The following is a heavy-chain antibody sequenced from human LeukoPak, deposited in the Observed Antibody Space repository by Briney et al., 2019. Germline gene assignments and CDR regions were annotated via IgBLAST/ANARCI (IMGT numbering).Heavy chain of an antibody. J-gene: IGHJ4*02. CDR3: ARRVERQYYFDY. CDR1: GGSISSSSYY. CDR2: IYYSGST. Sequence: SETLSLTCTVSGGSISSSSYYWGWIRQPPGKGLDWIGSIYYSGSTYYNPSLKSRVTISVDTSKNQFSLKLSSVTAADTAVYYCARRVERQYYFDYWGQGTLVTVSS. D-gene: IGHD2-15*01. V-gene: IGHV4-39*01.